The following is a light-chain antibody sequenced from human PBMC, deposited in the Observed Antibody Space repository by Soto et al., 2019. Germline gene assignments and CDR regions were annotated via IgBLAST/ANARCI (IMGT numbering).Light chain of an antibody. CDR2: DAS. CDR3: QQRSNWPPIT. V-gene: IGKV3-11*01. J-gene: IGKJ5*01. Sequence: EVVLTQSPATRSLFPGQRATLSCXXSQSVSSYLAWYQQKPCQAPRLLIYDASNRATGIPARFSGSGSGTDFTLTISSLEPEDFAVYYCQQRSNWPPITFGQGTDWRL. CDR1: QSVSSY.